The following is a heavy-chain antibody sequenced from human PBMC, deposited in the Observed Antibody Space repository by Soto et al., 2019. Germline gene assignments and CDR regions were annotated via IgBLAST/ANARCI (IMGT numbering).Heavy chain of an antibody. CDR1: GYTFTSYG. CDR3: ATQVFDYGDNGAFDI. V-gene: IGHV1-18*01. D-gene: IGHD4-17*01. CDR2: ISAYNGNT. J-gene: IGHJ3*02. Sequence: ASVKVSCKASGYTFTSYGISWVRQAPGQGLEWMGWISAYNGNTNYAQKPQGRVTMTTDTSTSTAYMELRSLRSDDTAVYYCATQVFDYGDNGAFDIWGQGTMVTVSS.